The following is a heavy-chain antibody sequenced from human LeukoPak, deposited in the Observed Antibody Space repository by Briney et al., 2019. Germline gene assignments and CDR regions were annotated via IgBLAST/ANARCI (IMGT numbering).Heavy chain of an antibody. CDR3: ARKMVQDSSGRNLDY. CDR2: INPNSGGT. D-gene: IGHD3-22*01. V-gene: IGHV1-2*06. J-gene: IGHJ4*02. Sequence: GASVKVSCKASGYTFTSYYMHWVRQAPGQGLEWMGRINPNSGGTNYAQKFQGRVTMTRDTSISTAYMEMSRLRSDDTAVYYCARKMVQDSSGRNLDYWGQGTLVTVSS. CDR1: GYTFTSYY.